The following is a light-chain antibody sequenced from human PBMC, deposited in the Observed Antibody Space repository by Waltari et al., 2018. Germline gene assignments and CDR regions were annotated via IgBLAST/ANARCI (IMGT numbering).Light chain of an antibody. J-gene: IGKJ1*01. CDR1: PGVSSN. CDR3: QQYYNWPRG. V-gene: IGKV3-15*01. CDR2: GAS. Sequence: IVMTQSPATLSVSPGERATLSCRASPGVSSNLAWYQQQPGQAPRLLIYGASTRATGIPARFSGRGSGTECTRTISSLQSEDCAVYCCQQYYNWPRGFGQGTKVEIK.